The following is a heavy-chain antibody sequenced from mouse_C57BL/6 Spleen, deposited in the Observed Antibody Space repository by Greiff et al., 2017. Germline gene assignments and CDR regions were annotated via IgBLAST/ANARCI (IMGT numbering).Heavy chain of an antibody. V-gene: IGHV10-3*01. J-gene: IGHJ1*03. CDR1: GFTFNTYA. CDR3: VREGGITAAGYFDV. CDR2: IRSKSSNYAT. D-gene: IGHD1-2*01. Sequence: EVQLQQSGGGLVQPKGSLKLSCAASGFTFNTYAMHWVRQAPGKGLEWVARIRSKSSNYATYYADSVKDRFTISRDDSQSMLYLQMNNLKTEDTAMYYCVREGGITAAGYFDVWGTGTTVTVSS.